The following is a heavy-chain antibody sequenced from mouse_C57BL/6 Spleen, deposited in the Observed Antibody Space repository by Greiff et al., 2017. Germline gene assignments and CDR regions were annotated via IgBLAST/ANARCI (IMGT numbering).Heavy chain of an antibody. CDR2: ISSGSSTI. CDR1: GFTFSDYG. V-gene: IGHV5-17*01. D-gene: IGHD1-1*01. CDR3: ASRPVVATRAMDY. Sequence: EVQRVESGGGLVKPGGSLKLSCAASGFTFSDYGMHWVRQAPEKGLEWVAYISSGSSTIYYADTVKGRFTISRDNAKNTLFLQMTSLRSEDTAMYYCASRPVVATRAMDYWGQGTSVTVSS. J-gene: IGHJ4*01.